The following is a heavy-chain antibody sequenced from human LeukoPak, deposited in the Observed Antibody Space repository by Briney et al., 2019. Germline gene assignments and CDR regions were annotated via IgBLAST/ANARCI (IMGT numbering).Heavy chain of an antibody. CDR3: VKEAVAGRQP. CDR2: ISGSASST. J-gene: IGHJ5*02. D-gene: IGHD6-19*01. V-gene: IGHV3-23*01. Sequence: GGSLRLSCAASGFTFSNYAISWVRQAPGKGLEWVSAISGSASSTYYADSVKGRFTISRDNSKNTLYLQMNSLRAEDTAVYYCVKEAVAGRQPWGQGTLVTVSS. CDR1: GFTFSNYA.